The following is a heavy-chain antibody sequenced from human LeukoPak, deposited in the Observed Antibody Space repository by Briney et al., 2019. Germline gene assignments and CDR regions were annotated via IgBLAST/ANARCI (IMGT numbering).Heavy chain of an antibody. CDR3: ARDSPEYTFNKNDY. D-gene: IGHD1-14*01. CDR2: IGSSSTYM. V-gene: IGHV3-21*01. J-gene: IGHJ4*02. CDR1: GFTYSGYS. Sequence: GGSLRLSCAASGFTYSGYSMNWVRQAPGKGLEWVSSIGSSSTYMYYADSVKGRFTISRDNAENSLYLQMNSLRAEDTAVYYCARDSPEYTFNKNDYWGQGTLVTVSS.